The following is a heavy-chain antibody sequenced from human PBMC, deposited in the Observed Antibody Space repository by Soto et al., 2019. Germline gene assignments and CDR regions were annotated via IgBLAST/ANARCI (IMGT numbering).Heavy chain of an antibody. V-gene: IGHV4-4*02. CDR3: ARVRGPAVGITIGWFDP. J-gene: IGHJ5*02. CDR1: GGSISSSNW. D-gene: IGHD3-10*01. Sequence: SETLSLTCAVSGGSISSSNWWSWVRQPPGKGLEWIGEIYHSGSTNYNPSLKSRVTISVDKSKNQFSLKLSSVTAADTAVYYCARVRGPAVGITIGWFDPWGQGTLVTVSS. CDR2: IYHSGST.